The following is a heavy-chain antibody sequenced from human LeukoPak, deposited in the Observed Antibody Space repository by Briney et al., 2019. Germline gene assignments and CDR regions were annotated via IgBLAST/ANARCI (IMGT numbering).Heavy chain of an antibody. CDR1: GFTFRDYY. D-gene: IGHD7-27*01. Sequence: PGGSLRLSCAASGFTFRDYYMSWIRQTPGRGLEWLSYISSSGSTTWYADSVKGRFTISRDNAKNSLYLQMNSLRAEDTAVYYCARDFRVTGGYWGQGTLVTVSS. CDR2: ISSSGSTT. J-gene: IGHJ4*02. V-gene: IGHV3-11*04. CDR3: ARDFRVTGGY.